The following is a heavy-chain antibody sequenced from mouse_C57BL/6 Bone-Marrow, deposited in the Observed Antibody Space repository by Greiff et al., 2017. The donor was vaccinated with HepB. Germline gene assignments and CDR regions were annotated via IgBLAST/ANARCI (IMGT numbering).Heavy chain of an antibody. CDR2: IDPENGDT. V-gene: IGHV14-4*01. CDR1: GFNIKDDY. Sequence: DVQLQESGAELVRPGASVKLSCTASGFNIKDDYMHWVKQRPEQGLEWIGWIDPENGDTEYASKFQGKATITADTSSNTAYLQLSSLTSEDTAVYYCTGLGPWFAYWGQGTLVTVSA. J-gene: IGHJ3*01. CDR3: TGLGPWFAY. D-gene: IGHD4-1*01.